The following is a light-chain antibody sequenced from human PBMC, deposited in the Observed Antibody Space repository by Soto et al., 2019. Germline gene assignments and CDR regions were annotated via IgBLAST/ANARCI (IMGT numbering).Light chain of an antibody. J-gene: IGKJ4*01. V-gene: IGKV1-9*01. CDR1: HDISNH. CDR3: QQLNSYPLT. CDR2: SPF. Sequence: DIQLTQSPSLLSASVGDRVTITCRASHDISNHLAWHQQKPGQAPKVLMYSPFNLQNGVPPRFSGSGFGTEFTLTISSLQPEDSATYYCQQLNSYPLTFGGGTTVEI.